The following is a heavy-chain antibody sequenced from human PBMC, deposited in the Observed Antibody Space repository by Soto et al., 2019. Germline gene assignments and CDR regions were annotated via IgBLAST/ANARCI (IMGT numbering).Heavy chain of an antibody. J-gene: IGHJ6*02. CDR2: IIPIFGTA. D-gene: IGHD6-13*01. CDR1: GGTFSSYA. Sequence: SVKVSCKASGGTFSSYAISWVRQAPGQGLEWMGGIIPIFGTANYAQKFQGRVTITADESTSTAYMELSSLRSEDTAVYYCARERNTAYRSSWNPGYYGMDVWRQGPKSTVYS. V-gene: IGHV1-69*13. CDR3: ARERNTAYRSSWNPGYYGMDV.